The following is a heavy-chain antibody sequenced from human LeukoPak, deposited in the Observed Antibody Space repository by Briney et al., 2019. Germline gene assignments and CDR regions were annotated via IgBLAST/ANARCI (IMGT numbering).Heavy chain of an antibody. D-gene: IGHD5-12*01. J-gene: IGHJ4*02. CDR3: ARDPSNSGYDYLYYFDY. V-gene: IGHV1-2*02. CDR1: GYTFTGYY. CDR2: INPDNGGT. Sequence: GASVKVSCKASGYTFTGYYMYWVRQAPGQGLEWMGWINPDNGGTNYAQKFQGRVTMTRDMSISTAYMELSRLRSDDTAVYYCARDPSNSGYDYLYYFDYSGQGTLVTVSS.